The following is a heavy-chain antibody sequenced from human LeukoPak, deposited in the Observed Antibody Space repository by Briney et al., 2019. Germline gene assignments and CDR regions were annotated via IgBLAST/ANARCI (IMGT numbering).Heavy chain of an antibody. J-gene: IGHJ4*02. CDR2: IYHSGST. Sequence: SETLSLTCTVSGGSISSGGYYWSWIRQHPGKGLEWIGYIYHSGSTYYNPSLKSRVTISVDRSKNQFSLKLSSVTAADTAVYYCARFYGDRDYFDYWGQGTLVTVSS. V-gene: IGHV4-30-2*01. CDR1: GGSISSGGYY. D-gene: IGHD4-17*01. CDR3: ARFYGDRDYFDY.